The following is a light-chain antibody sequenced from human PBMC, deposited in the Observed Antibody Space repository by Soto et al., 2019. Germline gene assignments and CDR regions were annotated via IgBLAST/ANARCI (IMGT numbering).Light chain of an antibody. J-gene: IGKJ1*01. CDR2: GAS. CDR3: RQYNNWPGT. CDR1: QSVSSN. V-gene: IGKV3-15*01. Sequence: EIVMTQSPATPSVSPGERATLSCRASQSVSSNLAWYQQKPGQAPRLLIYGASTRATGIPARFSGSGSGTEFTLTISSLQSEDFAVYYCRQYNNWPGTFGQGTKVDIK.